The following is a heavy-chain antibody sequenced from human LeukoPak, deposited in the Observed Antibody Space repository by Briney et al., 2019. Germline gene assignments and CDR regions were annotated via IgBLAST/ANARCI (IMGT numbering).Heavy chain of an antibody. J-gene: IGHJ5*02. CDR1: GFTFDDYA. V-gene: IGHV3-9*01. CDR2: ISWNSGSI. CDR3: ARGPEYYDILTGYYNAHNWFDP. Sequence: PGRSLRLSCAASGFTFDDYAMHWVRQAPGKGLEWVSGISWNSGSIGYADSVKGRFTISRDNAKNSLYLQMNSLRAEDTAVYYCARGPEYYDILTGYYNAHNWFDPWGQGTLVTVSS. D-gene: IGHD3-9*01.